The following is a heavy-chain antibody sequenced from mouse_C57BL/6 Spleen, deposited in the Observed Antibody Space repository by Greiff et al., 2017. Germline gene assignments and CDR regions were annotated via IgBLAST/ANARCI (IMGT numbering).Heavy chain of an antibody. J-gene: IGHJ1*03. D-gene: IGHD2-3*01. Sequence: QVQLQQPGAELVRPGSSVKLSCKASGYTFTSYWMHWVKQRPIQGLEWIGNIDPSDSETHYNQKFKDKATLTVAKSSSTAYMQLSSLTSEDSAVYYCARRGMIWYFDVWGTGTTVTVAS. CDR3: ARRGMIWYFDV. V-gene: IGHV1-52*01. CDR1: GYTFTSYW. CDR2: IDPSDSET.